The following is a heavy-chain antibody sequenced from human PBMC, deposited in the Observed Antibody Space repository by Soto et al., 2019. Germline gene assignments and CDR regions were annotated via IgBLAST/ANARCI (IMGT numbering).Heavy chain of an antibody. CDR1: GGSISSYY. CDR3: ARGRPRGYSYGYGDY. V-gene: IGHV4-34*01. CDR2: INHSGST. Sequence: PSETLSLTCTVSGGSISSYYWSWIRQPPGKGLEWIGEINHSGSTNYNPSLKSRVTISVDASKNQFSLKLSSVTAADTAVYYCARGRPRGYSYGYGDYWGQGTLVTVSS. J-gene: IGHJ4*02. D-gene: IGHD5-18*01.